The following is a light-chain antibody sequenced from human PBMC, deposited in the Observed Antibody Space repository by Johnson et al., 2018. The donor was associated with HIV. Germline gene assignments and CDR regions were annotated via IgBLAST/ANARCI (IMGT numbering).Light chain of an antibody. CDR2: ENN. J-gene: IGLJ1*01. CDR1: SSNIGNNY. V-gene: IGLV1-51*02. CDR3: GTWDTSLSTGGV. Sequence: QSVLTQPPSVSAAPGQKVTISCSGSSSNIGNNYVSWYQQVPGTAPKLLIHENNKRPSGIPDRFSGSKSGTSATLGITGLQTGDEADYYCGTWDTSLSTGGVFGTWTNVTVL.